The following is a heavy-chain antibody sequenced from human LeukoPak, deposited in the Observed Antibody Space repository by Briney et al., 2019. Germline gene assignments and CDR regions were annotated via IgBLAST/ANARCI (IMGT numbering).Heavy chain of an antibody. Sequence: PGGSLRLSCAASGFTFSSYAMHWVRQAPGKGLEYVSAISSNGGSTYYANSVKGRFTISRDNSKNTLYLQMNSLRAEDTAVYYCARIYDSSGYYVDAFDIWGQGTMVTVSS. CDR3: ARIYDSSGYYVDAFDI. V-gene: IGHV3-64*01. J-gene: IGHJ3*02. CDR1: GFTFSSYA. CDR2: ISSNGGST. D-gene: IGHD3-22*01.